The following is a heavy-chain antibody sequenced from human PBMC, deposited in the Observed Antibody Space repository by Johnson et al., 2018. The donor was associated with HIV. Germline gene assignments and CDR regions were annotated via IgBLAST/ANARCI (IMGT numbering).Heavy chain of an antibody. Sequence: QVQLVESGGGVVQPGTSLTLSCAASGFPFRDSAMHWVRQAPGRGMEWLAVIIFYGVYKHHAESVRGRFTISRDNSKATLYLQMNSLRGEDTAVYYCARGPPPFARCGGAAKPSDAVDIGGQGRMVTVSS. CDR2: IIFYGVYK. CDR1: GFPFRDSA. CDR3: ARGPPPFARCGGAAKPSDAVDI. D-gene: IGHD3-16*01. J-gene: IGHJ3*02. V-gene: IGHV3-30-3*01.